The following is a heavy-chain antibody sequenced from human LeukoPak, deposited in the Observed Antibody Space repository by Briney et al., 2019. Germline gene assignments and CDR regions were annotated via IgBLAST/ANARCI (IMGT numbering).Heavy chain of an antibody. CDR3: TTDPVGVALDY. J-gene: IGHJ4*02. CDR2: IKTKTDGGTT. Sequence: NSGGSLRLSCAASGFTFSSYAMSWVRQAPGKGLEWVGRIKTKTDGGTTDYAAPVNGRFTISRDDSKSTLYLQMNSLKTEDTAVYYCTTDPVGVALDYWGQGTLVTVSS. V-gene: IGHV3-15*01. CDR1: GFTFSSYA. D-gene: IGHD1-26*01.